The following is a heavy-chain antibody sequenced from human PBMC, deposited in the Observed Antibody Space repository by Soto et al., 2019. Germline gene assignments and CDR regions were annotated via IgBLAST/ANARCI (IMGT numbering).Heavy chain of an antibody. CDR1: GVSISSYY. CDR2: IYYSGST. J-gene: IGHJ4*02. CDR3: ARARYYDFWSGYSPSHFDY. Sequence: SETLSLTCTVSGVSISSYYWSWIRQPPGKGLEWIGYIYYSGSTNYNPSLKSRVTISVDTSKNPFSLTLSSVTAADTAVYYCARARYYDFWSGYSPSHFDYWGQGTLVTVSS. V-gene: IGHV4-59*01. D-gene: IGHD3-3*01.